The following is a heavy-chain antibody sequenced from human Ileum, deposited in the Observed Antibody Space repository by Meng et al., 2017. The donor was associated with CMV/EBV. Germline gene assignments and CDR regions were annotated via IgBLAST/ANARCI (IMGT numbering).Heavy chain of an antibody. CDR1: DSLRSSGYL. J-gene: IGHJ5*02. CDR2: VYFGLST. Sequence: DSLRSSGYLWVWVRQPPGQGPEWIGSVYFGLSTYYNPFLKSRATISVDTSKNQFYLKLDSAAAADTAIYYCARHAYVGWSGPWFDPWGQGTLVTVSS. D-gene: IGHD3-9*01. CDR3: ARHAYVGWSGPWFDP. V-gene: IGHV4-39*01.